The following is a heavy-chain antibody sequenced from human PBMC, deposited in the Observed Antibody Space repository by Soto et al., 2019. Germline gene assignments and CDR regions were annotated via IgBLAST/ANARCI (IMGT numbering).Heavy chain of an antibody. CDR2: MNNDGTIT. CDR1: GCTLSSYW. V-gene: IGHV3-74*01. Sequence: PGGSLRLSCAASGCTLSSYWIHWVRQAPGKGLVWVSRMNNDGTITNYADSVKGRFTISRDNAKNTVYLQMNTLRAEDSALYYCATAFRAKTALDIWGQGTMVTVSS. J-gene: IGHJ3*02. CDR3: ATAFRAKTALDI. D-gene: IGHD5-12*01.